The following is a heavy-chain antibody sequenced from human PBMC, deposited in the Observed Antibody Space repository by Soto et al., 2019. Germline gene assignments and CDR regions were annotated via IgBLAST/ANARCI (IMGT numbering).Heavy chain of an antibody. CDR2: IYYSGST. V-gene: IGHV4-31*03. CDR3: ARAAAGVYYYYGMDV. CDR1: GGSISSGGYY. J-gene: IGHJ6*02. D-gene: IGHD6-13*01. Sequence: TLSRTCTVSGGSISSGGYYWSWIRQHPGKGLEWIGYIYYSGSTYYNPSLKSRVTISVDTSKNQFSLKLSSVTAADTAVYYCARAAAGVYYYYGMDVWGQGTTVTVSS.